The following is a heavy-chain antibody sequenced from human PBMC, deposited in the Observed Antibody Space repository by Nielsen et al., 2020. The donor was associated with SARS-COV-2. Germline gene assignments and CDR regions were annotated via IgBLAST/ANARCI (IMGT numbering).Heavy chain of an antibody. V-gene: IGHV5-10-1*01. Sequence: GESLKISCQTYGYSFTSYWISWVRQMPGKGLEWMGRIDPSDSYTNYSPSFQGHVTISADKSISTAYLQWSSLKASDTAMYYCARNDILTGYSPDYWGQGTLVTVSS. CDR1: GYSFTSYW. J-gene: IGHJ4*02. CDR3: ARNDILTGYSPDY. CDR2: IDPSDSYT. D-gene: IGHD3-9*01.